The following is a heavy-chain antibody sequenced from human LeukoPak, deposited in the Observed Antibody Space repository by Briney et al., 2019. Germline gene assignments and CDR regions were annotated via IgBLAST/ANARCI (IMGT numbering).Heavy chain of an antibody. CDR2: FDPEDGET. J-gene: IGHJ4*02. Sequence: ASVKVSCKASGGTFSSYAISWVRQAPGQGLEWMGGFDPEDGETIYAQKFQGRVTMTEDTSTDTAYMELSSLRSEDTAVYYCATASLGSYFDYWGQRTLVTISS. CDR3: ATASLGSYFDY. D-gene: IGHD3-10*01. V-gene: IGHV1-24*01. CDR1: GGTFSSYA.